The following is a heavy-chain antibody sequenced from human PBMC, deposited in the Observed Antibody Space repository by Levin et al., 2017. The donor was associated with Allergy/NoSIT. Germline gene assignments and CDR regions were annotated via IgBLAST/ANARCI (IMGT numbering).Heavy chain of an antibody. CDR1: GGSVSTGSYY. V-gene: IGHV4-61*03. D-gene: IGHD2-2*01. J-gene: IGHJ6*02. CDR3: ARERVVPAGNDYYYYGMDV. Sequence: GSLRLSCTVSGGSVSTGSYYWSWIRQPPGKALEWIGHIHYSGSTKYNPSLKSRVSISVDTSKNHLSLRLTSVTAADAAVYYCARERVVPAGNDYYYYGMDVWGQGTTVTVSS. CDR2: IHYSGST.